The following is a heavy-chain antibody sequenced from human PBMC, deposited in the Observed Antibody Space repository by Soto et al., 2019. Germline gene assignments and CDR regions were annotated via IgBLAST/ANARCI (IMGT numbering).Heavy chain of an antibody. Sequence: GASVKVSCTASGYTFTSYDINWVRQATGQGLEWMGWMNPNSGNTGYAQKFQGRVTMTRNTSISTAYMELSSLRSEDTAVYYCARGDPYSGYDLYWGQGTLVTVSS. CDR1: GYTFTSYD. J-gene: IGHJ4*02. CDR2: MNPNSGNT. CDR3: ARGDPYSGYDLY. D-gene: IGHD5-12*01. V-gene: IGHV1-8*01.